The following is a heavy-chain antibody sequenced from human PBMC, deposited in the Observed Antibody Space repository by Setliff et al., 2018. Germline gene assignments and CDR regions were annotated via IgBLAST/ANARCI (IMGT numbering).Heavy chain of an antibody. V-gene: IGHV3-73*01. J-gene: IGHJ6*03. Sequence: GESLKISCAASGFTLSGSAVHWVRQASGKGLEWVGRIRSKANSYATVYAASVKGRFTISRDDSKNTAYLQMNSLKTEDTAVYYCTGTSGLQFFNYYMDVWGKGTTVTVSS. CDR3: TGTSGLQFFNYYMDV. CDR1: GFTLSGSA. CDR2: IRSKANSYAT. D-gene: IGHD3-3*01.